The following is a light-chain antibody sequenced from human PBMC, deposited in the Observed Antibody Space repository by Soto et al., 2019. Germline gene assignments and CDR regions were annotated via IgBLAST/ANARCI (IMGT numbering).Light chain of an antibody. V-gene: IGLV2-14*01. CDR1: SSDVGGYNY. Sequence: QSALTQPASVSGSPGQSITISCTGTSSDVGGYNYVSWYQQHPGKAPKLMIYEVSNRPSEVSNRFSGSKSGNTASLTISGIQAEDDGNYYCSAYTSGSTLVVFGGGTKLTVL. CDR2: EVS. J-gene: IGLJ2*01. CDR3: SAYTSGSTLVV.